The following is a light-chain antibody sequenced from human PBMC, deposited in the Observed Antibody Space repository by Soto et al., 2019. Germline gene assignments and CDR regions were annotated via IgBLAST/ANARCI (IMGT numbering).Light chain of an antibody. V-gene: IGLV1-47*01. CDR2: RND. Sequence: QPVLTQPPSASGTPGQRVTISCSGSSSNLESNYVYWYQQLPGSAPKLLIHRNDQRPSGVPDRFSGSKSGTSASLAISGLRSEDEADYYCAAWDDSLSALVFGGGTKLTVL. J-gene: IGLJ3*02. CDR1: SSNLESNY. CDR3: AAWDDSLSALV.